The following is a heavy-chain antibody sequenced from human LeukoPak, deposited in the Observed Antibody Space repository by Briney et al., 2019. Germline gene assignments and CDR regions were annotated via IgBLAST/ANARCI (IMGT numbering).Heavy chain of an antibody. J-gene: IGHJ5*02. CDR3: ARDNHGSGSYYPWFDP. D-gene: IGHD3-10*01. V-gene: IGHV4-59*02. Sequence: PSETLSLTCTVPGGSVSTYYWSWIRQPPGKGLEWIGYIHYSGSTNCNPSLKSRVTISLDTSKNQFSLKLSSVTAADTAVYYCARDNHGSGSYYPWFDPWGQGTLVTVSS. CDR1: GGSVSTYY. CDR2: IHYSGST.